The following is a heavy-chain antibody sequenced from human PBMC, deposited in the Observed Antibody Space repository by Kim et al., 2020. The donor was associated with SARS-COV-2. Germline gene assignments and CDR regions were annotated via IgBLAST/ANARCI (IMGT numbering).Heavy chain of an antibody. V-gene: IGHV3-73*01. CDR3: TRVPGTTLAFWYALD. CDR2: IRSKANSYAT. CDR1: GFIFSGSA. Sequence: GGSLRLSCAASGFIFSGSAMHWVRQASGKGLEWVGRIRSKANSYATSYAASVKGRFTISRDDSKTTTYLQMNSLKTEDTAVYYCTRVPGTTLAFWYALD. J-gene: IGHJ3*02. D-gene: IGHD1-1*01.